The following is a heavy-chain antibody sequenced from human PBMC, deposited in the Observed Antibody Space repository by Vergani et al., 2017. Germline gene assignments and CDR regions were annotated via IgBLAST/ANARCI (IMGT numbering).Heavy chain of an antibody. CDR1: GDSITSSTYY. V-gene: IGHV4-61*02. J-gene: IGHJ4*02. D-gene: IGHD3-16*01. CDR2: IYTTGST. CDR3: ARGYYGRGDN. Sequence: QVQLQESGPGLVKPSQTLSLICSVSGDSITSSTYYWSWTRQPAGKGLEYIGRIYTTGSTNYNPSLTSPVTISVDTSKNQFSLNLSSVTAADTAMYYCARGYYGRGDNWGQGTLVTVSS.